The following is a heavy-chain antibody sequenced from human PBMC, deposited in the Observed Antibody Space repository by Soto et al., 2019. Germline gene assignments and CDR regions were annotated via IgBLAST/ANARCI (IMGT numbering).Heavy chain of an antibody. D-gene: IGHD6-13*01. V-gene: IGHV4-30-4*01. Sequence: PSETLSLTCTVSASSNSSGDYYWSWIRQPPGKGLEWIGYIYYSGSTYYNPSLKSRVTISVDTTKSQFSLKLSSVTAADTAVYYCARGMHSRSNWFVPWGQGTLVTVSS. CDR2: IYYSGST. CDR3: ARGMHSRSNWFVP. J-gene: IGHJ5*02. CDR1: ASSNSSGDYY.